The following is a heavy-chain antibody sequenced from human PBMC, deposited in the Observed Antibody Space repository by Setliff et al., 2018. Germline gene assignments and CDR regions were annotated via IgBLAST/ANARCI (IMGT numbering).Heavy chain of an antibody. Sequence: SVKVSCKASGDSFNNYAISWVRQAPGQGLEWMGGIIPMFGTPAYAQKFQDRVTITTDESTSTAYMELRSLRSEDTAVYYCAREGVDTRSSTDYRYYMDVWGKGTTVTVSS. J-gene: IGHJ6*03. V-gene: IGHV1-69*05. CDR2: IIPMFGTP. CDR1: GDSFNNYA. CDR3: AREGVDTRSSTDYRYYMDV. D-gene: IGHD5-18*01.